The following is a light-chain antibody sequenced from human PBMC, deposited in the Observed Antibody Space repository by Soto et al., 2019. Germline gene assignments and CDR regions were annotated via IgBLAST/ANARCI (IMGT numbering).Light chain of an antibody. CDR2: TAS. CDR1: QGIRSE. Sequence: AIQMTQSPSSLSASVGDRVTITCRASQGIRSELGWYQQKPGKAPNLLIYTASSLQSGVPSRFSGSGSGTDFTLTISSLQPEDFATYYCQQSYSTSPITFGQGTRLDI. CDR3: QQSYSTSPIT. J-gene: IGKJ5*01. V-gene: IGKV1-6*01.